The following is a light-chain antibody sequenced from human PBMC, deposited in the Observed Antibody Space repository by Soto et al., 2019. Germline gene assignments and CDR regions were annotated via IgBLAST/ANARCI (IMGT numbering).Light chain of an antibody. Sequence: DIVMTQSPDSLAVSLGERATINCKSSQSVLYNSNNKNYLAWYQQKPGQPPKLLIYWASTRESGVPDRFSGSGSGTDFTLTISSLQAEDVEVYYCQQYYSTPLTFGGGTKVEIK. J-gene: IGKJ4*01. CDR3: QQYYSTPLT. CDR2: WAS. V-gene: IGKV4-1*01. CDR1: QSVLYNSNNKNY.